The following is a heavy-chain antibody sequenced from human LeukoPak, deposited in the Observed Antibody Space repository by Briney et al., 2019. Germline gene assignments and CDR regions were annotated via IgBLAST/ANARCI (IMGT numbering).Heavy chain of an antibody. CDR3: AKAPLAQYSATSYGMDV. D-gene: IGHD2-21*01. Sequence: PSGVSLRLSCAASGFTFSSYSMNWVRQAPGKGLEWVSAISGGSTYYADSVKGRFTISRDNSKNTLYLQMNSLRAEDTAVYYCAKAPLAQYSATSYGMDVWGQGTTVTVSS. J-gene: IGHJ6*02. CDR2: ISGGST. V-gene: IGHV3-23*01. CDR1: GFTFSSYS.